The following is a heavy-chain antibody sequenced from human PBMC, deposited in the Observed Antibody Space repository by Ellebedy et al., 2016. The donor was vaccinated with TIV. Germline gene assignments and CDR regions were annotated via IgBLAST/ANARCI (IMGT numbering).Heavy chain of an antibody. V-gene: IGHV4-34*01. CDR2: INDVGTT. CDR3: ARCYTGTNWFDP. D-gene: IGHD2-2*02. J-gene: IGHJ5*02. CDR1: GASLSGYQ. Sequence: MPSETLSLTCAVYGASLSGYQWSWIRLSPEKGLQWIGEINDVGTTHYNPSLKSRVTISVDTSKIQFSLKLSSVTAADTAIYYCARCYTGTNWFDPWGQGTLVTVSS.